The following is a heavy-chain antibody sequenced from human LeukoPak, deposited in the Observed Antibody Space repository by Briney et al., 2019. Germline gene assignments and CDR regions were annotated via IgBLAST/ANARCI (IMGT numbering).Heavy chain of an antibody. CDR1: GYIFTGYY. D-gene: IGHD3-10*01. CDR2: INPNSGAT. CDR3: ARGLAARRGDY. Sequence: ASVKVSCKASGYIFTGYYMHWVRQAPGQGLEWMGWINPNSGATNYAQKFQGRVTMTRDTSISTAYMELSRLRSDDTAVYYCARGLAARRGDYWGQGTLVTVSS. V-gene: IGHV1-2*02. J-gene: IGHJ4*02.